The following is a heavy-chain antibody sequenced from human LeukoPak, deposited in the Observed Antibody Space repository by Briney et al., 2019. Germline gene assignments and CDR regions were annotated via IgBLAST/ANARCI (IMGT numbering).Heavy chain of an antibody. D-gene: IGHD3-3*01. J-gene: IGHJ4*02. CDR3: ARGGDSNYYDFWSGYPY. CDR2: ISYDGSNK. V-gene: IGHV3-30*04. CDR1: GFTFSSYA. Sequence: GRSLRLSCAASGFTFSSYAMHWVRQAPGKGLEWVAVISYDGSNKYYADSVKGRFTISRDNSKNTLYLQVNSLRAEDTAVYYCARGGDSNYYDFWSGYPYWGQGTLVTVSS.